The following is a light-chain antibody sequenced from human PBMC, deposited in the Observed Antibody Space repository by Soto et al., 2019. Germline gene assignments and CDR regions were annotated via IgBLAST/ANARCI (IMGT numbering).Light chain of an antibody. CDR2: AVS. CDR1: SSDVGGYNY. Sequence: QSALTQPASVSGSPGQSITISCTGTSSDVGGYNYVSWYQQHPGKAPKLMIYAVSNRPSGVSNRFSGSKSGNTASLTISGVQADDEADYYCSSYTSSSTLLFGGGTKLTVL. J-gene: IGLJ2*01. CDR3: SSYTSSSTLL. V-gene: IGLV2-14*01.